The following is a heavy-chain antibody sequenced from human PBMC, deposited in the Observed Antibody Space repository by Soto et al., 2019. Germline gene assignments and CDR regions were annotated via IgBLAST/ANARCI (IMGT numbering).Heavy chain of an antibody. CDR1: GGSFSGYY. CDR2: INHSGST. CDR3: ARDHYVYDILTGYGYYYGMDV. D-gene: IGHD3-9*01. Sequence: PSETLSLTCAVYGGSFSGYYWSWIRQPPGKGLECIGEINHSGSTNYSPSLKSRVTISVDTSKNQFSLKLSSVTAADTAVYYCARDHYVYDILTGYGYYYGMDVWGQGTTVTVSS. J-gene: IGHJ6*02. V-gene: IGHV4-34*01.